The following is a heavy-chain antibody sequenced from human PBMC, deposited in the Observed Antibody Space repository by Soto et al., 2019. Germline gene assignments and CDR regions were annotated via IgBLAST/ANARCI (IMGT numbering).Heavy chain of an antibody. D-gene: IGHD3-16*02. CDR2: IYYST. V-gene: IGHV4-31*03. CDR1: GGSISSGGYY. CDR3: ARDYRASYPAYYYYGMDV. J-gene: IGHJ6*02. Sequence: QVQLQESGPGLVKPSQTLSLTCTVSGGSISSGGYYWSWIRQHPGKGLEWIGYIYYSTYYNPSLKGRVTISVDTSKHQFSLKLSSVTAADTAVYYCARDYRASYPAYYYYGMDVWGQGTTVTVSS.